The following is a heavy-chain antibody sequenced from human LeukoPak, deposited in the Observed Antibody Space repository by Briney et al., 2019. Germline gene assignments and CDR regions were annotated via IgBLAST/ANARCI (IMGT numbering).Heavy chain of an antibody. CDR1: GGSISSGGYS. J-gene: IGHJ6*02. Sequence: SETLSLTCAVSGGSISSGGYSWSWIRQPPGKGLEWIGYIYHSGSTNYNPSLKSRVTISVDTSKNQFSLKLSSVTAADTAVYYCARDDGDPRGYYYGMDVWGQGTTVTVSS. CDR2: IYHSGST. D-gene: IGHD4-17*01. CDR3: ARDDGDPRGYYYGMDV. V-gene: IGHV4-30-2*01.